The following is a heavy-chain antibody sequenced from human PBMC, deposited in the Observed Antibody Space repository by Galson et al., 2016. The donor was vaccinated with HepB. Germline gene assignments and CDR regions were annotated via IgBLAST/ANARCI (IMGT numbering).Heavy chain of an antibody. V-gene: IGHV4-31*03. CDR1: GGSISRGGHY. D-gene: IGHD3-10*01. J-gene: IGHJ4*02. Sequence: LSLTCSVSGGSISRGGHYWSWIRQHPEKGLEWIGYISYSGSTWYNPSLESRVTISVDTSENQFSLRLRSVTAADTAVYYCASAAMARGYYFDYWGQGTLVTVSS. CDR3: ASAAMARGYYFDY. CDR2: ISYSGST.